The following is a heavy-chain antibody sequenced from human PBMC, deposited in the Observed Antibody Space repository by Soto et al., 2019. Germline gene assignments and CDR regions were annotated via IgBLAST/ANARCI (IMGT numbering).Heavy chain of an antibody. CDR3: ARVSYGDYFDY. V-gene: IGHV1-69*13. D-gene: IGHD4-17*01. CDR1: GGTFSSYA. CDR2: IIPIFGTA. J-gene: IGHJ4*02. Sequence: ASVKVACKASGGTFSSYAMSGVRQAPGQGLEWMGGIIPIFGTANYAQKFQGRVTITADESTSTAYMELSSLRSEDTAVYYCARVSYGDYFDYWGQGTLVTVSS.